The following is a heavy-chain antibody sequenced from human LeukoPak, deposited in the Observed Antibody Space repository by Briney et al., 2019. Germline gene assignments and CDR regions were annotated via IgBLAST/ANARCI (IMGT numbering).Heavy chain of an antibody. Sequence: ASVKVSCKASGYTFTSYYMHWVRQAPGQGLEWMGIINPSGGSTSYAQKFQGRVTMTEDTSTDTAYMELSSLRSDDTAVYYCARGPHERSGYPDYWGQGTLVTVSS. J-gene: IGHJ4*02. D-gene: IGHD3-22*01. CDR2: INPSGGST. CDR3: ARGPHERSGYPDY. CDR1: GYTFTSYY. V-gene: IGHV1-46*01.